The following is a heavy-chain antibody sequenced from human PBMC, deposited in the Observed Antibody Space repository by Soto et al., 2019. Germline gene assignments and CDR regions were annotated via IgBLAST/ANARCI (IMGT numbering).Heavy chain of an antibody. Sequence: VQLVESGGDLVQPGGSLRLSCAVSGFTFSSYAMSWVRQAPGKGLEWVSAISGSGGSTYYADSVKGRFTISRDNSKNTLYLQMNSLRAEDTAVYYCAKDLWEGIAVAVGLFDYWGQGTLVTVSS. V-gene: IGHV3-23*04. CDR1: GFTFSSYA. CDR3: AKDLWEGIAVAVGLFDY. J-gene: IGHJ4*02. D-gene: IGHD6-19*01. CDR2: ISGSGGST.